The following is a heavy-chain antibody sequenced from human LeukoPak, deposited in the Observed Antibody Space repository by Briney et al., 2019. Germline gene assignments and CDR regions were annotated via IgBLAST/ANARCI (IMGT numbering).Heavy chain of an antibody. CDR1: GFTFSSYS. J-gene: IGHJ6*03. V-gene: IGHV3-21*01. D-gene: IGHD6-13*01. Sequence: PGGSLRLSCAASGFTFSSYSMNWVRQAPGKGLEWVSSISSIGSYIYYADSVKGRFTISRDNAKNSLYLQMNSLRAEDTAVYYCARGGREQQLPQIQYYYYYYMDVWGKGTTVTVSS. CDR3: ARGGREQQLPQIQYYYYYYMDV. CDR2: ISSIGSYI.